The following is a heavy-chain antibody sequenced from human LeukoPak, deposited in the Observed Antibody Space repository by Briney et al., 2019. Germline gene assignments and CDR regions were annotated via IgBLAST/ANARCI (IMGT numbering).Heavy chain of an antibody. Sequence: PGGSLRLSCVASGFTFSTDWMSWVRQAPGKGLEWVANTKHDGREKYYVESVKGRFTISRDNAKNSLYLQMNSLRAEDTAVYYCARFRALDYWGQGSLVTVSS. J-gene: IGHJ4*02. CDR3: ARFRALDY. V-gene: IGHV3-7*01. D-gene: IGHD3-10*01. CDR2: TKHDGREK. CDR1: GFTFSTDW.